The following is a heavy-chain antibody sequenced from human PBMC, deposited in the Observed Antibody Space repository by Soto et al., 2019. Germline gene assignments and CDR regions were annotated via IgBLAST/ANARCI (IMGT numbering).Heavy chain of an antibody. CDR2: IKSKTDGATT. J-gene: IGHJ5*02. V-gene: IGHV3-15*01. Sequence: NPGGSLRLSCAASGFTFSNAWMSWVRQAPGKGLEWVGRIKSKTDGATTDYAAPVKGRFTISRDDSKNTLYLQMNSLKTEDTAVYYCTPVVDWFDPWGQGTLVTVSS. CDR3: TPVVDWFDP. CDR1: GFTFSNAW.